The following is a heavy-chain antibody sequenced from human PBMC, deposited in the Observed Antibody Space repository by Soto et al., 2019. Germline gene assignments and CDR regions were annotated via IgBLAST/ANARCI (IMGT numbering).Heavy chain of an antibody. D-gene: IGHD1-1*01. Sequence: PSETLSLTCAVSGGSISSGGYSWNWIRQPPGKGLEWIGYIYHSGSTLYNPSLKSRVTISIDKSKNQFSLKLSSVTAAETAVYYWAREQLGGNWFDHWGQGTLVTVSS. CDR3: AREQLGGNWFDH. CDR2: IYHSGST. CDR1: GGSISSGGYS. J-gene: IGHJ5*02. V-gene: IGHV4-30-2*01.